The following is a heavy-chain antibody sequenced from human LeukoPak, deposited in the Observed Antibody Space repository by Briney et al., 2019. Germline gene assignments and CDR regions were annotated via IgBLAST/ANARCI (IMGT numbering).Heavy chain of an antibody. CDR1: GYTFTSYG. CDR2: ISAYNGNT. D-gene: IGHD3-10*01. J-gene: IGHJ6*04. V-gene: IGHV1-18*04. Sequence: ASVKVSCKASGYTFTSYGISWVRQAPGQGLEWMGWISAYNGNTNYAQKLQGRVTMTTDTSTSTAYMELRSLRSDDTAVYYCARVKRITMVRGVISGMDVWGKGTTATVSS. CDR3: ARVKRITMVRGVISGMDV.